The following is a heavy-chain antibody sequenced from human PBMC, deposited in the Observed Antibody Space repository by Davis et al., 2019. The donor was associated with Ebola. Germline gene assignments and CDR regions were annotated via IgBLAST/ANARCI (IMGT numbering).Heavy chain of an antibody. CDR1: GDSISSSYYY. V-gene: IGHV4-39*01. Sequence: MPSETLSLTCSVSGDSISSSYYYWGWIRQPPGKGLEWIGSIYYSGSTYYNPSLKSRVTISVDTSKNQFSLKLSSVTAADTAVYYCARGTVVVVAVWGQGTLVTVSS. J-gene: IGHJ4*02. D-gene: IGHD2-15*01. CDR2: IYYSGST. CDR3: ARGTVVVVAV.